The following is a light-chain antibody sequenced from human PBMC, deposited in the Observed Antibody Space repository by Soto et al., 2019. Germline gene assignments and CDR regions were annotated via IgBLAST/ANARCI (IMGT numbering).Light chain of an antibody. CDR1: SSNIGSNT. Sequence: QSVLTQPHSASGTPGQRVTISCSGSSSNIGSNTVNWYQQLPGTAPKLLIYSNNQRPSGVPARFSGSKSGTSASLAISGLQSEDEADYYCAAWDDCLNGWVFGGGTVLAVL. J-gene: IGLJ3*02. CDR2: SNN. V-gene: IGLV1-44*01. CDR3: AAWDDCLNGWV.